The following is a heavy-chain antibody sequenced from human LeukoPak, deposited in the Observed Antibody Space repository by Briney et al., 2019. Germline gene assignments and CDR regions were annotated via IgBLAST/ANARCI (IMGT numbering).Heavy chain of an antibody. Sequence: HTGGSLRLSCAASGFTFSSYSMNWVRQAPGKGLEWVSYISSSSSTIYYADSVKGRFTISRDNAKNSLYLQMNSLRAEDTAVYYCARDSVGAAYYGMDVWGQGTTVTVSS. J-gene: IGHJ6*02. V-gene: IGHV3-48*04. CDR3: ARDSVGAAYYGMDV. CDR2: ISSSSSTI. D-gene: IGHD1-26*01. CDR1: GFTFSSYS.